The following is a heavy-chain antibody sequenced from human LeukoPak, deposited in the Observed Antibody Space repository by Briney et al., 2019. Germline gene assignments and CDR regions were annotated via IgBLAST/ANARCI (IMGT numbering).Heavy chain of an antibody. Sequence: AGGSLRLSCAASGFTFSTYWMTWVRQAPGKGLEWVANIKQDGSEKYYEDSMKGRFTISRDNAKGSLYLQMKSLRAEDTAVYYCTTDLHTAMDGSRNVDYWGQGTLVTVSS. D-gene: IGHD5-18*01. V-gene: IGHV3-7*03. CDR2: IKQDGSEK. J-gene: IGHJ4*02. CDR3: TTDLHTAMDGSRNVDY. CDR1: GFTFSTYW.